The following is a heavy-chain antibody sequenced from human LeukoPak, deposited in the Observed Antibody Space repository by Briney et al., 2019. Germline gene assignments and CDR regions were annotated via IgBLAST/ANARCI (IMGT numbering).Heavy chain of an antibody. CDR1: GFTVSSNY. Sequence: GGSLRLSCAASGFTVSSNYMNWVRQAPGKGLEWVSSISSSSSYIYYADSVKGRFTISRDNAKNSLYLQMDSLRAEDTAVYYCARDLADYDILTGYYMANGEDYWGQGTLVTVSS. CDR2: ISSSSSYI. J-gene: IGHJ4*02. CDR3: ARDLADYDILTGYYMANGEDY. D-gene: IGHD3-9*01. V-gene: IGHV3-21*01.